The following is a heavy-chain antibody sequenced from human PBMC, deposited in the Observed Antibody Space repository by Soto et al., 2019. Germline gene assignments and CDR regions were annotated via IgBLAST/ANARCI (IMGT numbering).Heavy chain of an antibody. D-gene: IGHD6-13*01. Sequence: QVHLVQSGAEVKKPGSSVKVSCKASGGTFSNHAINWVRQAPGQGLEWMGRIIPIVSTTNYAQKFQGKVTFTADESTVTAYMELSSLKHDDTAVYYCAREVAADGTFREDVFDIWGQGTLVTVSS. CDR1: GGTFSNHA. J-gene: IGHJ3*02. CDR2: IIPIVSTT. V-gene: IGHV1-69*11. CDR3: AREVAADGTFREDVFDI.